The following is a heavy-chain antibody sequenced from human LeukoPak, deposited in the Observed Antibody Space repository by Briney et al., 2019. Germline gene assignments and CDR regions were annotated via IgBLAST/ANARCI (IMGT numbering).Heavy chain of an antibody. CDR2: INPSGGST. CDR3: ARGSYDFWSGYPYYFDY. J-gene: IGHJ4*02. V-gene: IGHV1-46*01. D-gene: IGHD3-3*01. Sequence: ASVKVSCKASGYTFTSYYMHWVRQAPGQGLEWMGIINPSGGSTSYAQKFQGRVTMTRDTSTSTVYMELSSLRSEDTAVYYCARGSYDFWSGYPYYFDYWGQGTLVTVSS. CDR1: GYTFTSYY.